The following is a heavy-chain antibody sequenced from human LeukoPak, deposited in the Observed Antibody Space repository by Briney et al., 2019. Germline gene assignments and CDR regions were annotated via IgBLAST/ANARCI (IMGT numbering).Heavy chain of an antibody. CDR3: ARERSVRGGYNYFDY. Sequence: ASVTVSCKASGYTFTGYYMHWVRQAPGQGLEWMGWINPNSGGTNYAQKFQGWVTMTRDTSISTAYMELSRLRSDDTAAYYCARERSVRGGYNYFDYWGQGTLVTVSS. CDR2: INPNSGGT. V-gene: IGHV1-2*04. J-gene: IGHJ4*02. D-gene: IGHD5-12*01. CDR1: GYTFTGYY.